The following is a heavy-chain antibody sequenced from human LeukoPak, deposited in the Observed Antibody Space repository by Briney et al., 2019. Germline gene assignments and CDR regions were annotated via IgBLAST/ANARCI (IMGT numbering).Heavy chain of an antibody. CDR3: ARTTWELRYDY. CDR1: GYTFTSYD. V-gene: IGHV1-2*02. Sequence: ASVKVSCKASGYTFTSYDINWVRQATGQGLEWMGWINPNSAGTNYARKFQGRVTMTRDTSISTAYMELSRLRSDDTAVYYCARTTWELRYDYWGQGTLVTVSS. CDR2: INPNSAGT. D-gene: IGHD1-26*01. J-gene: IGHJ4*02.